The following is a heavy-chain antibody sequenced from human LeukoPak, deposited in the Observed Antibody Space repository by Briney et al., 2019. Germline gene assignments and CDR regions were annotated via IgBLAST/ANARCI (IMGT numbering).Heavy chain of an antibody. J-gene: IGHJ5*02. CDR3: ARLPVTLEDRDFWSGSSWFDP. CDR1: GYTFTSYG. V-gene: IGHV1-18*01. D-gene: IGHD3-3*01. CDR2: ISAYNGNT. Sequence: ASVKVSCKASGYTFTSYGISWVRQVPGQGLEWMGWISAYNGNTNYAQKLQGRVTMTTDTSTSTAYMELRSLRSDDTAVYYCARLPVTLEDRDFWSGSSWFDPWGQGTLVTVSS.